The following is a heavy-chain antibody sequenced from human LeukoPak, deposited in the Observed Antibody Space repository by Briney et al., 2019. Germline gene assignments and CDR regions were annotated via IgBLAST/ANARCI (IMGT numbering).Heavy chain of an antibody. J-gene: IGHJ3*02. CDR3: ARWDTVVSSSDAFDI. CDR1: GFTFSSYW. CDR2: INSDGSST. Sequence: PGGSLRLSCAASGFTFSSYWMHWVRQAPGKGLVWVSRINSDGSSTSYADSVKGRFAISRDNAKNTLYLQMNSLRAEDTAVYYCARWDTVVSSSDAFDIWGQGTMVTVSS. D-gene: IGHD4-23*01. V-gene: IGHV3-74*01.